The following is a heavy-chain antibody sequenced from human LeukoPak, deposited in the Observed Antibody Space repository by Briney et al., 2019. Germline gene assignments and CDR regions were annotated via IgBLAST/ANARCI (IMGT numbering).Heavy chain of an antibody. D-gene: IGHD2-2*01. V-gene: IGHV4-39*02. CDR2: IYASGSV. CDR3: AGLAQTGIGGRGYAEF. CDR1: CGSISSSRNSHS. J-gene: IGHJ4*02. Sequence: SETLSLTCTVSCGSISSSRNSHSWCWIRQPPGKGLEWIGTIYASGSVYYNPSLNSRVTISVDTSKNHFSLRLPSATAADTAVYYCAGLAQTGIGGRGYAEFWGQGAPVIVSS.